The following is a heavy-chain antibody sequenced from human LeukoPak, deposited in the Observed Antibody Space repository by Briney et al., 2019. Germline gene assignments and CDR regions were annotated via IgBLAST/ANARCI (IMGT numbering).Heavy chain of an antibody. CDR2: ISGNGGST. CDR1: GFTFSSYA. D-gene: IGHD2-15*01. CDR3: AKANRYCSGGSCSTYDY. J-gene: IGHJ4*02. V-gene: IGHV3-23*01. Sequence: GGSLRLSCAASGFTFSSYAMSWVRQAPGKGLEWVSAISGNGGSTYDADSVKGRITISRDNSKNTLYLQMNSLRAEDTAVYYCAKANRYCSGGSCSTYDYWGQGTLVTVSS.